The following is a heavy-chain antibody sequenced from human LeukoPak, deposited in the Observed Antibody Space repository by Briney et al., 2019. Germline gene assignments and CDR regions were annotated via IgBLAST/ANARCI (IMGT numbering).Heavy chain of an antibody. D-gene: IGHD5-24*01. CDR3: ARGDGGGAYKDYYLDY. V-gene: IGHV3-21*01. J-gene: IGHJ4*02. CDR1: GFTFSIYS. Sequence: PGGSLRLSCAASGFTFSIYSMNWVRLAPGKGLEWVSYISSSGSYIYYADSMKGRFTISRDNAKNSLYPQVSSLRAEDTAVYYCARGDGGGAYKDYYLDYWGQGTLVTVSS. CDR2: ISSSGSYI.